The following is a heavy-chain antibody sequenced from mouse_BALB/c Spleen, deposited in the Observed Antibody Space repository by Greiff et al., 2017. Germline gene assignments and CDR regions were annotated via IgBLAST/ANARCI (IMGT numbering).Heavy chain of an antibody. V-gene: IGHV5-6-4*01. CDR3: TIYYDYAWFAY. CDR1: GFTFSSYT. CDR2: ISSGGSYT. Sequence: DVQLVESGGGLVKPGGSLKLSCAASGFTFSSYTMSWVRQTPEKRLEWVATISSGGSYTYYPDSVKGRFTISRDNAKNTLYLQMSSLKSEDTAMYYCTIYYDYAWFAYWGQGTLVTVSA. J-gene: IGHJ3*01. D-gene: IGHD2-4*01.